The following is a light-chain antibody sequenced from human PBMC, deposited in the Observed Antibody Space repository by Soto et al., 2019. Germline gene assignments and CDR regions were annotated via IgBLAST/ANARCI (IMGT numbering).Light chain of an antibody. CDR1: SSDVGGYNY. CDR2: DVS. J-gene: IGLJ2*01. Sequence: QSVLTQPRSVSGSPGQSVTISCTGTSSDVGGYNYVSWYQQQPGKAPKLMIYDVSKRPSGVPDRFSGSKSGNPASLTISGLQAEDEADYYCCSYAGSYTVVFGGGTKVTVL. V-gene: IGLV2-11*01. CDR3: CSYAGSYTVV.